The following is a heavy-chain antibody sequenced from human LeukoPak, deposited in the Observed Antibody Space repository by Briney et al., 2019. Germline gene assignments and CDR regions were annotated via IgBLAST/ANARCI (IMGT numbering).Heavy chain of an antibody. D-gene: IGHD3-10*01. CDR2: ISYDGSNK. CDR3: ARARGSLWFGELFDY. J-gene: IGHJ4*02. V-gene: IGHV3-30*04. Sequence: GGALRLSCAASGFTFSSYAMHWVRQAPGKGLEWVAVISYDGSNKYYADSVKGRFTISRDNSNNTLYLQMNSLRAEDTAVYYCARARGSLWFGELFDYWGQGTLVTVSS. CDR1: GFTFSSYA.